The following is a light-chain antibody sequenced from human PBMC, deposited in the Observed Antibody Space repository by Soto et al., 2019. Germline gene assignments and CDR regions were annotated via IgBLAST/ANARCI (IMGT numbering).Light chain of an antibody. CDR1: QSISSW. CDR3: HQYNSYPYT. V-gene: IGKV1-5*03. J-gene: IGKJ2*01. CDR2: KAS. Sequence: DLQMTQSPSTLSASVGDRVTITCRASQSISSWLAWYQQKPGKAPKLLIYKASSLESGVPSRFSSSGSGTEFTLTISSLQPDDFATYYCHQYNSYPYTFGQGTKLEIK.